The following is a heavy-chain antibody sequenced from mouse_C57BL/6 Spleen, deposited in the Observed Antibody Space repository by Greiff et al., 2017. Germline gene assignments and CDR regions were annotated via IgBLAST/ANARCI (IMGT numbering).Heavy chain of an antibody. CDR1: GYSITSGYY. CDR3: ASSIYYGYDEEGDWFAY. D-gene: IGHD2-2*01. V-gene: IGHV3-6*01. CDR2: ISYDGSN. Sequence: EVKLVESGPGLVKPSQSLSLTCSVTGYSITSGYYWNWIRQFPGNKLEWMGYISYDGSNNYNPSLKNRISITRDTSKNQFFLKLNSVTTEDTATYYCASSIYYGYDEEGDWFAYWGQGTLVTVSA. J-gene: IGHJ3*01.